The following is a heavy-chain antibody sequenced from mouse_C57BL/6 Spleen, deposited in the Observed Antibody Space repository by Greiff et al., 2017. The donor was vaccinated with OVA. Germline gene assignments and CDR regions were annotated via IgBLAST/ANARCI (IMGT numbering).Heavy chain of an antibody. J-gene: IGHJ1*03. Sequence: QVQLQQPGTELVKPGASVKLSCKASGYTFTSYWMHWVKQRPGQGLEWIGNINPSNGGTNSNEKFKSKATLTVDKSSSTAYMQLSSLTSADSAVYYCARSGYYYGSSHWYFDVWGTGTTVTVSS. V-gene: IGHV1-53*01. CDR3: ARSGYYYGSSHWYFDV. CDR1: GYTFTSYW. D-gene: IGHD1-1*01. CDR2: INPSNGGT.